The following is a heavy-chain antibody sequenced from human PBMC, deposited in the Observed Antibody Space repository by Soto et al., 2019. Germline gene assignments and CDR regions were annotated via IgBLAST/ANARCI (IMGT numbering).Heavy chain of an antibody. CDR3: AKNQERELPRVLAF. Sequence: PVGSLRLSCATSGLTLSNYAMSWVRQAPGGVLEWVSSMSGSSSTTYYADSLRVRFTISRDRSKNTLYLQMSSLRAEDTALYYCAKNQERELPRVLAFWGQGTPVTVSS. V-gene: IGHV3-23*01. J-gene: IGHJ4*02. CDR2: MSGSSSTT. D-gene: IGHD1-7*01. CDR1: GLTLSNYA.